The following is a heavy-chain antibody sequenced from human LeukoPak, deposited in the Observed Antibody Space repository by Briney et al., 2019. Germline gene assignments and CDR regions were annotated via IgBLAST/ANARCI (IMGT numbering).Heavy chain of an antibody. Sequence: SETLSLTCTVSGGSISSSSYYWGWIRQPPGKGLEWIGSIYYSGSTYYNPSLKSRVTISVDTSKNQFSLKLSSVTAADTAVYYSVTVPRSLGYSYGPFDYWGQGTLVTVSS. J-gene: IGHJ4*02. V-gene: IGHV4-39*01. CDR1: GGSISSSSYY. CDR3: VTVPRSLGYSYGPFDY. CDR2: IYYSGST. D-gene: IGHD5-18*01.